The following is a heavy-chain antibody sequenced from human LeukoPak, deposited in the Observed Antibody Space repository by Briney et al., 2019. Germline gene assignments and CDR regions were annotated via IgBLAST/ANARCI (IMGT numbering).Heavy chain of an antibody. CDR1: GFTVSSNY. J-gene: IGHJ4*02. CDR2: IYSGGST. CDR3: ACSSGYYYIVY. D-gene: IGHD3-22*01. V-gene: IGHV3-53*01. Sequence: GGSLRLSCAASGFTVSSNYMSWVRQALGKGLEWVSVIYSGGSTYYADSVKGRFTISRGNSKNTLYLQMNSLRAEDTAVYYCACSSGYYYIVYWGQGTLVTVSS.